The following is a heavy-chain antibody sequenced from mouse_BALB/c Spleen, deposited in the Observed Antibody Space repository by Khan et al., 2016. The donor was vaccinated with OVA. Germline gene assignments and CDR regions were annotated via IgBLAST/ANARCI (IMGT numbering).Heavy chain of an antibody. CDR1: GSTFTSYG. J-gene: IGHJ2*01. D-gene: IGHD2-12*01. CDR3: TTAYYRYYFAD. V-gene: IGHV1S134*01. Sequence: VQLQQSGAELGRPGSSVKLSCKTSGSTFTSYGIKWVKQRPGQGLEWIGYIYPGNGYTEYNEKFQGKAILISDTSSNTAYMQLRSLTSEDSAIYFCTTAYYRYYFADWGQGTTLTGSP. CDR2: IYPGNGYT.